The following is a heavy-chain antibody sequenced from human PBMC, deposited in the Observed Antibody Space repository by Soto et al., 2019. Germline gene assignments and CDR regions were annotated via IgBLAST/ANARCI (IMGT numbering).Heavy chain of an antibody. CDR1: GFTFDDYA. CDR2: ISWNSGSI. D-gene: IGHD2-2*01. V-gene: IGHV3-9*01. CDR3: AKASSQLLSRSAFDI. J-gene: IGHJ3*02. Sequence: EVQLVESGGGLVQPGRSLRLSCAASGFTFDDYAMHWVRQAPGKGLEWVSGISWNSGSIGYADSVKGRFTISRDNAKNSLYLQMNSLRAEDTALYYCAKASSQLLSRSAFDIWGHGTMVTVSS.